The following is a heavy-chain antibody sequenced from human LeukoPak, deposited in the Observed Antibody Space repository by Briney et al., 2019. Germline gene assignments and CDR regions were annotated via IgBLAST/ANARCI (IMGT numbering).Heavy chain of an antibody. Sequence: PGGSLRLSCAVSGFTFSTFWMTWVRQAAGKGLEWVANIKEDGSREYYVASVKGRFTTSRDNAKNSLYLQMDSLAAEDTAVYYCARDSPGYGAYVSWGQGTLVSVSS. CDR2: IKEDGSRE. J-gene: IGHJ1*01. D-gene: IGHD5-12*01. CDR1: GFTFSTFW. CDR3: ARDSPGYGAYVS. V-gene: IGHV3-7*01.